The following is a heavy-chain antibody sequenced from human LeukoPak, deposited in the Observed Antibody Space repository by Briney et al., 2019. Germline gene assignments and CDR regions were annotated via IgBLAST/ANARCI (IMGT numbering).Heavy chain of an antibody. D-gene: IGHD6-13*01. CDR1: GFTVSSNY. Sequence: PGGSLRLSCAASGFTVSSNYMSWVRQAPGKGLEWVSVIYSGGSTYYADSVKGRFTISRDNSKNTLYLQMNSLRAEDTAVYYCARVEAAASYYYYYYMDVWGKGTTVTVSS. CDR3: ARVEAAASYYYYYYMDV. J-gene: IGHJ6*03. CDR2: IYSGGST. V-gene: IGHV3-66*02.